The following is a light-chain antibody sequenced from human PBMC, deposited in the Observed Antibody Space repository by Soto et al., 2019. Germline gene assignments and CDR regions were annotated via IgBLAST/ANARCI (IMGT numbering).Light chain of an antibody. CDR2: GAS. Sequence: EIVLTQSPGTLSLSPGERATLSRRASQNVTSMFLAWYQQNPGQARRLLIYGASNRATGIPDRFSGSGSGTDYTLAISRLEPEDFAVYYCQQYGSSPGTFGQGTKVDIK. J-gene: IGKJ1*01. CDR3: QQYGSSPGT. CDR1: QNVTSMF. V-gene: IGKV3-20*01.